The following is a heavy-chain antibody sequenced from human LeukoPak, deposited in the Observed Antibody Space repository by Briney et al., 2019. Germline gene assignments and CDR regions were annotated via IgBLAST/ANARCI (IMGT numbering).Heavy chain of an antibody. CDR1: GYTFISYD. Sequence: ASVKVSCKASGYTFISYDINWVRQATGQGLEWMGWMNPNSGNTGYAQKLQGRVTMTTDTSTSTAYMELRSLRSDDTAVYYCARGIPGSFGLGYMDVWGKGTTVTVSS. V-gene: IGHV1-8*01. CDR3: ARGIPGSFGLGYMDV. CDR2: MNPNSGNT. D-gene: IGHD2-2*02. J-gene: IGHJ6*03.